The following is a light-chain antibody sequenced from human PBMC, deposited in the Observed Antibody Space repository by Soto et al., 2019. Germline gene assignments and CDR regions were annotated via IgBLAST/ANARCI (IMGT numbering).Light chain of an antibody. J-gene: IGKJ1*01. Sequence: DIQMTQSPSTLSASVGDRVTITCRASQSISSWLAWYQQKPGKAPKLLIYKASSLESGVPSRVSGSGSGTEFILTISSLQADDFATYYCQQARAFGQGTKVEIK. CDR2: KAS. CDR1: QSISSW. CDR3: QQARA. V-gene: IGKV1-5*03.